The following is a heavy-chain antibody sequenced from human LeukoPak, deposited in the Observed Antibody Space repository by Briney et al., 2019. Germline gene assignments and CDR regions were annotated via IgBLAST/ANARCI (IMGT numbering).Heavy chain of an antibody. CDR1: GFTFSSYA. D-gene: IGHD3-22*01. CDR2: ISGAGGTT. CDR3: AKDGNYDSSAYYHVRYFDL. V-gene: IGHV3-23*01. Sequence: GGSLRLSCAASGFTFSSYAMSWVRHSPEKGLEWGSGISGAGGTTYYADSAKGRFTISRDNSKNTLYLQMNSLRAEDTAVYYCAKDGNYDSSAYYHVRYFDLWGRGTLVTVSS. J-gene: IGHJ2*01.